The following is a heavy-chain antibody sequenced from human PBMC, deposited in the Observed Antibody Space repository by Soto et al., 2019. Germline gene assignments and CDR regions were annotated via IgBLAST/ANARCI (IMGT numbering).Heavy chain of an antibody. CDR3: ARDGHGNSGSFDS. Sequence: SETLSLTCTVSGDSISNKWWSWIRQPPGKGLEWIGYIFYTGSSNYNPSLKSRVTISVDTSKNQFTLNLNSVTTADTAVYYCARDGHGNSGSFDSWGQGTLVTVSS. V-gene: IGHV4-59*01. CDR2: IFYTGSS. CDR1: GDSISNKW. D-gene: IGHD3-22*01. J-gene: IGHJ5*01.